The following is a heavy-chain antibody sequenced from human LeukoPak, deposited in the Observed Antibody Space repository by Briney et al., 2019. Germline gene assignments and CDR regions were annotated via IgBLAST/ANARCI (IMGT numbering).Heavy chain of an antibody. CDR3: TTRTKMVRGVLWEV. V-gene: IGHV3-15*01. D-gene: IGHD3-10*01. J-gene: IGHJ6*02. Sequence: GGSLRLSCAASGFTFSNAWMSWVRQAPGKGLEWVGRIKSKTDGGTTDYAAPVKGRFTISRDDSKNTLYLQMNSLKTEDTAVYYCTTRTKMVRGVLWEVWGQGTTVTVSS. CDR2: IKSKTDGGTT. CDR1: GFTFSNAW.